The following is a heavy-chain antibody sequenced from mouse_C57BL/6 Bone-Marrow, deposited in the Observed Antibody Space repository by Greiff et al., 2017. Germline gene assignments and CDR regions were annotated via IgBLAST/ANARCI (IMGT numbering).Heavy chain of an antibody. CDR3: ARSTVVAPAYYYAMDY. Sequence: QVHVKQPGAELVKPGASVKLSCKASGYTFTSYWMQWVKQRPGQGLEWIGEIDPSDSYTNYNQKFKGKATLTVDTSSSTAYMQLSSLTSEDSAVYYCARSTVVAPAYYYAMDYWGQGTSVTVSS. D-gene: IGHD1-1*01. V-gene: IGHV1-50*01. CDR1: GYTFTSYW. J-gene: IGHJ4*01. CDR2: IDPSDSYT.